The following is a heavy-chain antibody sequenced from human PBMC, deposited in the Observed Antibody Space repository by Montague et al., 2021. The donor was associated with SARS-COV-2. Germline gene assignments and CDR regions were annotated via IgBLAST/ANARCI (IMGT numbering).Heavy chain of an antibody. CDR1: GDSTSCPNCY. Sequence: SETLSLTCTVSGDSTSCPNCYWGWIRQAPGKGLDWIGTIYNSGTTYYXXXLKSRLTISIDTSENQFSLKLTSVTAADTAVYYCARHRNYGDHSLDNWFHPWGQGTLVTVSS. CDR2: IYNSGTT. D-gene: IGHD4-17*01. J-gene: IGHJ5*02. CDR3: ARHRNYGDHSLDNWFHP. V-gene: IGHV4-39*01.